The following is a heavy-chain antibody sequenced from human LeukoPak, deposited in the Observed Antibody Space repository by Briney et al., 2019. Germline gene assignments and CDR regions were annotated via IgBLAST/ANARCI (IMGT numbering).Heavy chain of an antibody. D-gene: IGHD3-10*01. CDR2: ISAYNGNT. V-gene: IGHV1-18*01. J-gene: IGHJ3*02. CDR1: GYTFTSYG. Sequence: ASVKVSCKASGYTFTSYGISWVRQAPGQGLEWMGWISAYNGNTNYAQKLQGRVTMTTDTSTSTAYMELRSLRSDDTAVYYCARGGTMVRGVIFNYRSAFDIWGQGAMVTVSS. CDR3: ARGGTMVRGVIFNYRSAFDI.